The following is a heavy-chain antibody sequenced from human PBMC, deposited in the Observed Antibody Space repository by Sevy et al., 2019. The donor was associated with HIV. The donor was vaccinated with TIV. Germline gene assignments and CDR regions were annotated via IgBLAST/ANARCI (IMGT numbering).Heavy chain of an antibody. D-gene: IGHD3-22*01. V-gene: IGHV1-69*13. Sequence: ASVKVYCKASGGTFSSYAINWVRQAPGQGLEWMGGIIPIFGTTNYAQKFQGRVTITADESTSTSNMELSSLRSEDTAVYYCARGVTMIRGGGYYFDYWGQGTLVTVSS. CDR3: ARGVTMIRGGGYYFDY. J-gene: IGHJ4*02. CDR1: GGTFSSYA. CDR2: IIPIFGTT.